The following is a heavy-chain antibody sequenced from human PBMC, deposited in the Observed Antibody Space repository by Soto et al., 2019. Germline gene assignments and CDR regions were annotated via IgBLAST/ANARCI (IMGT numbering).Heavy chain of an antibody. CDR3: ARGPYGDYYGGLDY. D-gene: IGHD4-17*01. J-gene: IGHJ4*02. V-gene: IGHV1-8*01. Sequence: QVHLVQSGAEVKKPGASVKVSCKASGYTFTRSDINWVRQATGQGLAWLGWMNPNNGNVGYAQKLQGRVTMTRNTSITTAYMELSNLRSEDTAVYYCARGPYGDYYGGLDYWGQGTLVTVSS. CDR2: MNPNNGNV. CDR1: GYTFTRSD.